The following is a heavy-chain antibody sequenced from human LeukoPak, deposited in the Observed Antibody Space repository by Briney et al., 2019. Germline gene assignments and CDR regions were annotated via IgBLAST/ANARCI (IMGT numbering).Heavy chain of an antibody. V-gene: IGHV3-30*02. D-gene: IGHD3-22*01. Sequence: GGSLRLSCAASGFIFSTYGMHWVRQAPGKGREWVAFIQYDGSNKYYADSVKGRFTISKDNSKNTLYLQMNSLRAEDTAVYYCAKDYYHSSGPDYWGQGTLVTVSS. J-gene: IGHJ4*02. CDR2: IQYDGSNK. CDR3: AKDYYHSSGPDY. CDR1: GFIFSTYG.